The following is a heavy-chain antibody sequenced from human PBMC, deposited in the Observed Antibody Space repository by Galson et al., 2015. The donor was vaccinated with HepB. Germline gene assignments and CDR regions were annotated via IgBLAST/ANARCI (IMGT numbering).Heavy chain of an antibody. CDR1: GYSFTSYW. Sequence: QSGAEVKKPGESLKISCKGSGYSFTSYWIGWVRQMPGKGLEWMGIIYPGDSDTRYSPSFQGQVTISADKSISTAYLQWSSLKASDTAMYYCARGGDIVVVPAGDYYYYYMDVWGKGTTVTVSS. D-gene: IGHD2-2*01. J-gene: IGHJ6*03. V-gene: IGHV5-51*01. CDR2: IYPGDSDT. CDR3: ARGGDIVVVPAGDYYYYYMDV.